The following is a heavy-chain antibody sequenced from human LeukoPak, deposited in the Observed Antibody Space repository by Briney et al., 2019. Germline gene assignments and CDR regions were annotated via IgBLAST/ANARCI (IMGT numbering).Heavy chain of an antibody. CDR2: IYHRGSI. J-gene: IGHJ4*02. CDR1: GGSINSTYY. D-gene: IGHD1-7*01. Sequence: SETLSLTCTVSGGSINSTYYWSWIRQPPGKGLEWIGYIYHRGSIYSNPSLRSRITMSIDMSKNQFSLNVSSVTAADRAVYYCARVDWNYNFDYWGQGTLVTVSS. V-gene: IGHV4-30-2*01. CDR3: ARVDWNYNFDY.